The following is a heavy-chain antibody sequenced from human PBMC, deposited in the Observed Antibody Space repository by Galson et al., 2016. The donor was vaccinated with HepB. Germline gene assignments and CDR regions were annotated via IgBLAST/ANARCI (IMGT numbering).Heavy chain of an antibody. J-gene: IGHJ4*02. V-gene: IGHV3-23*01. CDR2: VSGSADGT. CDR3: AKVGPSCSSTRCSDYYFDY. D-gene: IGHD2-2*01. CDR1: GFTFSSYA. Sequence: SLRLSCAASGFTFSSYAMNWVRQAPGKGLEWVAAVSGSADGTEYGITTDYADSAKGRFTISRDNSKNTLYLQMNSLRAEDTAVYYCAKVGPSCSSTRCSDYYFDYWGQGTLVTVSS.